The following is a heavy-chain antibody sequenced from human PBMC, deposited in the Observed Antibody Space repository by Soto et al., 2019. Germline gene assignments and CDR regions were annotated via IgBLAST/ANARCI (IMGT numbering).Heavy chain of an antibody. D-gene: IGHD4-4*01. CDR1: GGTFSSYA. CDR2: IIPIFGTA. J-gene: IGHJ6*02. Sequence: SVKVSCKASGGTFSSYAISWVRQAPGQGLEWMGGIIPIFGTANYALKFQGRVTITADESTSTAYMELSSLRSEGTAVYYCARDHMTTVTLNYGMDVWGQGTTVTVSS. CDR3: ARDHMTTVTLNYGMDV. V-gene: IGHV1-69*13.